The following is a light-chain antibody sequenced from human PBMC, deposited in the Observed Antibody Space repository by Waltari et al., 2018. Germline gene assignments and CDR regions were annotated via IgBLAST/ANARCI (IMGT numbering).Light chain of an antibody. J-gene: IGLJ2*01. CDR2: DVD. Sequence: QSALIQPASLSASPGQSITISCTRTSNAIGAYDFVSWHQQHPGKVPKLIIYDVDIRPSGISNRFSGSKSGNTASLTISGLQAEDDSDYYCSSFTTSKTRVFGGGTRMTVL. CDR3: SSFTTSKTRV. CDR1: SNAIGAYDF. V-gene: IGLV2-14*03.